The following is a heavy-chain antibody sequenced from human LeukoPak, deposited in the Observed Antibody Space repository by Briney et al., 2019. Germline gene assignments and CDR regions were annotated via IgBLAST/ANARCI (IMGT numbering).Heavy chain of an antibody. CDR3: ARDTTRRGLFDI. D-gene: IGHD1-1*01. V-gene: IGHV3-33*01. CDR1: GFTFSSYG. Sequence: GGSLRLSCAASGFTFSSYGMHWVRQAPGKGLEWVAVIWYDGSNKYYADSVKGRFTISRDNSKNTLYLQMNSLRDEDTAVYYCARDTTRRGLFDIWGQGTMVAVSS. CDR2: IWYDGSNK. J-gene: IGHJ3*02.